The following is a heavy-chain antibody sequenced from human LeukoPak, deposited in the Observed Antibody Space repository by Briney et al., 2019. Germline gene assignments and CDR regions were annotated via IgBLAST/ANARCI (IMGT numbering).Heavy chain of an antibody. J-gene: IGHJ3*02. Sequence: GGSLRLSCAASGFTFSDYYISWIRQAPGKGLEWVSYISASGSTIYYADAMKGRFTISRDNAKNSLYLEINNLRAEGTAVYYCARVLCCGWPFDAFDIWGQGTMVTVSS. D-gene: IGHD2/OR15-2a*01. CDR3: ARVLCCGWPFDAFDI. V-gene: IGHV3-11*01. CDR2: ISASGSTI. CDR1: GFTFSDYY.